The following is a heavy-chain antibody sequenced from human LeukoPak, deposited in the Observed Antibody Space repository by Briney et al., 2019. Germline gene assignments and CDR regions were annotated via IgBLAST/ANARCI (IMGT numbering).Heavy chain of an antibody. CDR3: ARDPTTVMTVPWCFDT. CDR1: DGSFTGYF. J-gene: IGHJ4*02. Sequence: PSETLSLTCAVYDGSFTGYFWNWIRQSPGKGLEWIGEINHRGSTNYNPSLKSRLTISVDTSKNQFSLRLTSVTAADTGVYFCARDPTTVMTVPWCFDTWGQGTLVTASS. V-gene: IGHV4-34*01. D-gene: IGHD4-11*01. CDR2: INHRGST.